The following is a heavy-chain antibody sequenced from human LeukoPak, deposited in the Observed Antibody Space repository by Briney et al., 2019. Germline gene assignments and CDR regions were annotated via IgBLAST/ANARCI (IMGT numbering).Heavy chain of an antibody. CDR3: ARDTGGSSSSGKVY. V-gene: IGHV3-21*01. Sequence: GGSLRLSCAASGFTFSSCSMNWVRQAPGKGLEWVSSISSSSSYIYYADSVKGRFTISRDNAKNSLYLQMNSLRAEDTAVYYCARDTGGSSSSGKVYWGQGTLVTVSS. D-gene: IGHD6-6*01. J-gene: IGHJ4*02. CDR1: GFTFSSCS. CDR2: ISSSSSYI.